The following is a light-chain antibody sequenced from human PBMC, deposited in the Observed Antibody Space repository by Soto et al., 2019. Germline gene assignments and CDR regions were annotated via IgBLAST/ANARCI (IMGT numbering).Light chain of an antibody. Sequence: QSVLTQPPSVSAAPGQKVIISCSGSTFDIGKNYVSWYQHLPGTAPKLIIYDTEKRIAGVPDRFSASKSGTSATLAISGLQTGDEANYFCGTLDRSLTYYLFGTGTKVTVL. CDR1: TFDIGKNY. V-gene: IGLV1-51*01. CDR3: GTLDRSLTYYL. J-gene: IGLJ1*01. CDR2: DTE.